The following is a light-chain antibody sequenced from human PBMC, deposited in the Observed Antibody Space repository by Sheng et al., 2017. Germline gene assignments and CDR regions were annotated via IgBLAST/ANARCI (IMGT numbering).Light chain of an antibody. J-gene: IGKJ3*01. V-gene: IGKV1-5*03. CDR1: QSISSW. CDR2: KAS. CDR3: QQYDNLRSFT. Sequence: DIQMTQSPSTLSASVGDRVTITCRASQSISSWLAWYQQKPGKAPKLLIYKASSLESGVPSRFSGSGSGTEFSFTISSLQPEDIGTYYCQQYDNLRSFTFGPGTKVDIK.